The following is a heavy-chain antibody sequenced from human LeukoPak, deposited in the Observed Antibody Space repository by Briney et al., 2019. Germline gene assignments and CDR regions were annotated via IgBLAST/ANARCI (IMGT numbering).Heavy chain of an antibody. V-gene: IGHV4-34*01. CDR2: INHSGST. CDR3: ARAGYCDFWSGYLNWFDP. J-gene: IGHJ5*02. CDR1: GGSFSGYY. D-gene: IGHD3-3*01. Sequence: ESSETLSLTCAVYGGSFSGYYWSWIRQPPGKGLEWIGEINHSGSTNYNPSLKSRVTISVDTSKNQFSLKLSSVTAADTAVYYCARAGYCDFWSGYLNWFDPWGQGTLVTVSS.